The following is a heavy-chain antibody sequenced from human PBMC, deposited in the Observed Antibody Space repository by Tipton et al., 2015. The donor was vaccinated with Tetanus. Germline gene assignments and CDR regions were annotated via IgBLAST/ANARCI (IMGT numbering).Heavy chain of an antibody. V-gene: IGHV4-61*08. CDR3: ARASYGFPKKGPFDS. Sequence: TLSLTCTVSGGSVRSGDYSWNWIRQPPGKGLEWLAYVSYSGRTNSNYSLKSRITMSRDTSKNQFSLKLSSVTAADTAIYYCARASYGFPKKGPFDSWGQGALVIVSS. J-gene: IGHJ4*02. CDR1: GGSVRSGDYS. CDR2: VSYSGRT. D-gene: IGHD3-3*01.